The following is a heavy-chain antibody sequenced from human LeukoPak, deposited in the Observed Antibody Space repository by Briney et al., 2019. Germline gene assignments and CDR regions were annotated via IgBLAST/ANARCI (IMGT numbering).Heavy chain of an antibody. CDR2: ISSSGSTI. V-gene: IGHV3-11*04. CDR1: GFTLSDYY. D-gene: IGHD3-10*01. Sequence: PGGSLRLSCAASGFTLSDYYMSWVRQAPGKGREWVSYISSSGSTIYYADSVKGRFTISRDNAKNSLYLQMNSLRAEDTAVYYCASESYEYYYGSGAFDYWGQGTLVTVSS. CDR3: ASESYEYYYGSGAFDY. J-gene: IGHJ4*02.